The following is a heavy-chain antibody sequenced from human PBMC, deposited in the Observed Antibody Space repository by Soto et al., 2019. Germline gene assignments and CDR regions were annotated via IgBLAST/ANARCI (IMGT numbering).Heavy chain of an antibody. CDR3: ATRVRDYDFWSGYWNPRKRGSYYGMDV. CDR1: GVSFSGYY. D-gene: IGHD3-3*01. Sequence: SETLSLTCAVYGVSFSGYYWDWVRHPPGKGLEWIGEINPDGATNYTPSLRGRVTISIDTSRNQFSLKLSSVTAADTAVYYCATRVRDYDFWSGYWNPRKRGSYYGMDVWGQVITVTVSS. CDR2: INPDGAT. V-gene: IGHV4-34*01. J-gene: IGHJ6*02.